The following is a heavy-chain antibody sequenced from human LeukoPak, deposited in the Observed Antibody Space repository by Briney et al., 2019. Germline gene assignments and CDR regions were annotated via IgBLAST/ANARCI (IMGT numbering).Heavy chain of an antibody. CDR3: TKGLRSQGGRIQLLTLDY. D-gene: IGHD5-18*01. J-gene: IGHJ4*02. Sequence: GGSLRLSCAASGFTLSNAWMSWVRQAPGKGLEWVGRIKSKTDGGTADYAAPVTGRFTISRDDSKNTLYLQMNSLKTEDTAVYYCTKGLRSQGGRIQLLTLDYWGQGTLVTVSS. V-gene: IGHV3-15*01. CDR1: GFTLSNAW. CDR2: IKSKTDGGTA.